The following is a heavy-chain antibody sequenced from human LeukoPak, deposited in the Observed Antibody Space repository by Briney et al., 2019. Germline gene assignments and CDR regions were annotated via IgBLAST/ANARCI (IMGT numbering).Heavy chain of an antibody. D-gene: IGHD3-3*01. CDR3: AISSSGDNGYYYGMDV. CDR1: GFTFSSYG. CDR2: ISYDGSNK. Sequence: PGRSLRLSCAASGFTFSSYGMHWVRQAPGMGLEWVAIISYDGSNKYYADSVKGRFSISRHNSKNTLYLQMNSLRAEDTAVYYCAISSSGDNGYYYGMDVWGQGTTVTVSS. V-gene: IGHV3-30*03. J-gene: IGHJ6*02.